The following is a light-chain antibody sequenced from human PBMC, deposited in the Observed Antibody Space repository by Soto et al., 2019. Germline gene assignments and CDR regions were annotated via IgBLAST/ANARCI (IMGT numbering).Light chain of an antibody. J-gene: IGKJ2*01. CDR1: QSVSSTY. CDR2: GAS. V-gene: IGKV3-20*01. CDR3: QQYCSSPPFT. Sequence: IVLTQSPGTLSLSPGERATLSCRASQSVSSTYIAWYQQNPGQAPRLLIYGASSRATGIPDRFSGSGSGTDFTLTISRLEPEDFAVYFCQQYCSSPPFTFGQGTKEEIK.